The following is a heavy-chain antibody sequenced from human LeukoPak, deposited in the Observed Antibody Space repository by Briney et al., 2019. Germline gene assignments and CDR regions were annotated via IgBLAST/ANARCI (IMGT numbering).Heavy chain of an antibody. J-gene: IGHJ4*02. CDR1: GFTFSSYW. CDR2: INSDGSST. Sequence: GGSLRLSCAASGFTFSSYWMHWVRQAPGKWLVWVSRINSDGSSTSYADSVKGRFTISRDNAKNTLYLQMNSLRAEDTAVYYCARAYTTVTTIQVYWGQGTLVTVSS. CDR3: ARAYTTVTTIQVY. D-gene: IGHD4-11*01. V-gene: IGHV3-74*01.